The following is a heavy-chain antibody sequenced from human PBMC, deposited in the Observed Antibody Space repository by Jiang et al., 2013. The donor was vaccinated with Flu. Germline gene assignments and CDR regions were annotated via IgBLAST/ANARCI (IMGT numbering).Heavy chain of an antibody. CDR2: IYPSGTA. D-gene: IGHD1-1*01. CDR1: GASVSSGPSS. J-gene: IGHJ3*01. Sequence: GPGLVKPSETLSLFCAVSGASVSSGPSSWSWIPAAARGGLEWLGNIYPSGTAFYSPSLKTRVTISLDSSSNQVALKLTSVTAADTAMYFCAKTIGDVFDLWGQGTLVTVSS. V-gene: IGHV4-30-2*01. CDR3: AKTIGDVFDL.